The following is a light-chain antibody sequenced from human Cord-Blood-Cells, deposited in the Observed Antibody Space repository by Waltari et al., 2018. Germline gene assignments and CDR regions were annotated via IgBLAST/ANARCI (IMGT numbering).Light chain of an antibody. J-gene: IGKJ3*01. V-gene: IGKV3-11*01. CDR2: DAS. CDR3: QQRSNWPPLFT. Sequence: IVLTQSPATLSLSPGERATLSCRASQSVSSYLAWYQQKPGQAPRLLIYDASNRATGIPARFSGSGSGTDFTVTISSREPEDFAVYYCQQRSNWPPLFTFGPGTKVDIK. CDR1: QSVSSY.